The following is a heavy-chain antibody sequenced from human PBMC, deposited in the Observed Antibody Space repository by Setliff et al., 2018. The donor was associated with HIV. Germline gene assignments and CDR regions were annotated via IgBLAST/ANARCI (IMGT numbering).Heavy chain of an antibody. D-gene: IGHD4-17*01. CDR2: TYHNGIT. CDR3: ARRIYGNNPYFDY. V-gene: IGHV4-38-2*01. Sequence: PSETLSLTCAVSGYSISSGHYWGWIRQPPGKGLEWIGSTYHNGITYYNPSLKSRVTISVDTSQNQFSLKLSSVTAADTAIYYCARRIYGNNPYFDYWSQGTLVTVSS. CDR1: GYSISSGHY. J-gene: IGHJ4*02.